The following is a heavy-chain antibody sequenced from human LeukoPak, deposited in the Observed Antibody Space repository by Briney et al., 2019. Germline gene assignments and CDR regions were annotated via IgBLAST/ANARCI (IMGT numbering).Heavy chain of an antibody. CDR2: ISGST. V-gene: IGHV3-23*01. D-gene: IGHD4-17*01. CDR3: AKDFSTVTLGYFDS. CDR1: GFTFSTYA. J-gene: IGHJ4*02. Sequence: PGGSLRLSCAASGFTFSTYAMSGVRQAPGKGLEWVSGISGSTYYADSVKGRFTISRDNSKNTLYLQMNSLRAEDTAVYYCAKDFSTVTLGYFDSWGQGTLVTVSS.